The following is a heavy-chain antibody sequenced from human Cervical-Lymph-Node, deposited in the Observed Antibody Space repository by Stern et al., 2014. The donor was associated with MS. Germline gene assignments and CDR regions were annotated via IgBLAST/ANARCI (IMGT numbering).Heavy chain of an antibody. CDR1: GYTFTNYW. Sequence: EVQLVESGAEAKKPGESLKISCKGSGYTFTNYWIAWVRQMPGKGLQWIGIIDPDDFDTRYSPSFQGQVTISADKSISTAYLQLNNVKASDTAMYYCAKSETFMITFAMDVWGQGTTVTVSS. V-gene: IGHV5-51*01. D-gene: IGHD3-16*01. CDR3: AKSETFMITFAMDV. CDR2: IDPDDFDT. J-gene: IGHJ6*02.